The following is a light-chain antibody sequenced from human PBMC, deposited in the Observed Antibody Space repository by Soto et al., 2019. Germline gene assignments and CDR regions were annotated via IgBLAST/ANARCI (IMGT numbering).Light chain of an antibody. CDR3: QQYNYWPIT. CDR1: QSVADN. V-gene: IGKV3-15*01. J-gene: IGKJ5*01. Sequence: EIVLTHSPATLSSSPGERVTLSCRPSQSVADNLAWFQQKPGQGPRLLIYGASTRATGIPARFSGSGSETDFTLTVSSLRSEDSEVYYCQQYNYWPITFGQGTRLEIK. CDR2: GAS.